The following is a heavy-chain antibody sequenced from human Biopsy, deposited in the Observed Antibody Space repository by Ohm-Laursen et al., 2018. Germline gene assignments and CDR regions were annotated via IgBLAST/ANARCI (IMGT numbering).Heavy chain of an antibody. CDR1: GDSASSGSFY. D-gene: IGHD6-19*01. CDR3: ARGMRSSGWPYFDS. Sequence: SQTLSLTWPVSGDSASSGSFYWTWIRQPPGQGLEYIGYIYDRGRTANYNPSLESRVTMSVDMPKNQFSLKLSSVTAADTAIYYCARGMRSSGWPYFDSWGQGTLVTVSS. CDR2: IYDRGRT. V-gene: IGHV4-61*01. J-gene: IGHJ4*02.